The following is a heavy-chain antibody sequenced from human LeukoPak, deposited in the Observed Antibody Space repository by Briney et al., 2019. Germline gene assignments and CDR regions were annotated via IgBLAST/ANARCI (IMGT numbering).Heavy chain of an antibody. D-gene: IGHD5-18*01. CDR3: ARSRGYSYGTTFLDY. CDR1: GGSNSSYY. Sequence: SETLSLTCTVSGGSNSSYYWSWIRQPPGKGLEWIGCIYYSGSTNYNPSLKSRVTISVDTSKNQFSLKLSSVTAADTAVYYCARSRGYSYGTTFLDYWGQGTLVTVSS. J-gene: IGHJ4*02. CDR2: IYYSGST. V-gene: IGHV4-59*08.